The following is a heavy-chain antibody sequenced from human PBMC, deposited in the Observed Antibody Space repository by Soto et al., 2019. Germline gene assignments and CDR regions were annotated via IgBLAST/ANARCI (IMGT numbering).Heavy chain of an antibody. Sequence: EVQLLESGGDLVQPGGSLRLSCAASGFTFSTYAMSWVRQAPGKGLEWVSTISSSGGNTDYTDAVKGRFTISRDNSKNTLYLQMNSRRAEDTAIYYCAKRPTSTGFGDPFDIWGQGTMVTVSS. CDR1: GFTFSTYA. J-gene: IGHJ3*02. V-gene: IGHV3-23*01. CDR3: AKRPTSTGFGDPFDI. D-gene: IGHD3-10*01. CDR2: ISSSGGNT.